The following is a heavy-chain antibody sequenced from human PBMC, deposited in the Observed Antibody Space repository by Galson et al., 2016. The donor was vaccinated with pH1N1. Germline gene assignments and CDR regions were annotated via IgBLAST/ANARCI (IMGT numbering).Heavy chain of an antibody. CDR2: ISYDGSNK. V-gene: IGHV3-30*18. J-gene: IGHJ4*02. D-gene: IGHD6-13*01. CDR3: AKVVRGSSWPSFDY. CDR1: GCTFSSYG. Sequence: SLRLSCAASGCTFSSYGFHWVRQAPGKGLEWVAVISYDGSNKYYADSVKGRFTISRDNSKNTLYLQMNSRRAEDTAVYYCAKVVRGSSWPSFDYWGQGTLVTVSS.